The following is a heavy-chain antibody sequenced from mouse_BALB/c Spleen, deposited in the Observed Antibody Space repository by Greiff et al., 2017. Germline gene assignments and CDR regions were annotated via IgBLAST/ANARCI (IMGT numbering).Heavy chain of an antibody. J-gene: IGHJ4*01. CDR1: GFSLTGYG. Sequence: VQRVESGPGLVAPSQSLSITCTVSGFSLTGYGVNWVRQPPGKGLEWLGMIWGDGSTDYNSALKSRLSISKDNSKSQVFLKMNSLQTDDTARYYCARDHGRPYYYAMDYWGQGTAVTVSS. D-gene: IGHD1-1*02. CDR2: IWGDGST. V-gene: IGHV2-6-7*01. CDR3: ARDHGRPYYYAMDY.